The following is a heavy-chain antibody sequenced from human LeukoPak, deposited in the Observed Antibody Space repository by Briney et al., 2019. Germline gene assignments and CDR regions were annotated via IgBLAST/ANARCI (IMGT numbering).Heavy chain of an antibody. CDR2: INHSGST. Sequence: SETLSLTCAVYGASLGGYYWSWIRQPPGKGLEWIGEINHSGSTNYNPSLKSRVTISIDTSKKQFSLNLSSVTAADTAVYYCARRVVIAALGFWGQGTLVTVSS. V-gene: IGHV4-34*01. CDR3: ARRVVIAALGF. J-gene: IGHJ4*02. CDR1: GASLGGYY. D-gene: IGHD2-15*01.